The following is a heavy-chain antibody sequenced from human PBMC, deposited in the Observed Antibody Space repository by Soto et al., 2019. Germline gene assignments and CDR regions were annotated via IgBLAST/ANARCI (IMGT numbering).Heavy chain of an antibody. V-gene: IGHV4-59*02. CDR1: GLTVTNNI. D-gene: IGHD3-10*01. Sequence: PGGSLRLSCAVSGLTVTNNIMTWVRQAPGKGLEWIGYIYYSGSTNYNPSLKSRVTISVDTSKNQFSLKLSSVTAADTAVYYCARDLDEYGSGSYRRYFDYWGQGTLVTVSS. J-gene: IGHJ4*02. CDR2: IYYSGST. CDR3: ARDLDEYGSGSYRRYFDY.